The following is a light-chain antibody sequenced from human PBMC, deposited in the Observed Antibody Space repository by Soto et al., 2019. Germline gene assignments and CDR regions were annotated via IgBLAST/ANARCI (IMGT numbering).Light chain of an antibody. J-gene: IGKJ5*01. CDR3: QQYDSSPIT. CDR1: QSVSSSY. CDR2: GAS. V-gene: IGKV3-20*01. Sequence: EIVLTQSPGTLSLSPGERATLSCRASQSVSSSYLAWYQQKPGRAPSLLIYGASRRATGIPDRFSGSGSGTDFTLTISRLEPEDFAVYYCQQYDSSPITFGQGTRLEI.